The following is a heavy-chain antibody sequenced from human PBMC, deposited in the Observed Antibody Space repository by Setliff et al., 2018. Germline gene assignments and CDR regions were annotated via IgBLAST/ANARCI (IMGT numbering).Heavy chain of an antibody. CDR2: IYYSGRT. J-gene: IGHJ3*02. CDR1: GGSIGTYY. D-gene: IGHD4-17*01. V-gene: IGHV4-59*08. Sequence: PSETLSLTCTVSGGSIGTYYWSWIRQPPGKGLEWIGYIYYSGRTNYNPSLRSRVTISVDTSKNQFSLKVSSVTAADTAVYYCARHENDYGDYDDAFDIWGQGTMVTVSS. CDR3: ARHENDYGDYDDAFDI.